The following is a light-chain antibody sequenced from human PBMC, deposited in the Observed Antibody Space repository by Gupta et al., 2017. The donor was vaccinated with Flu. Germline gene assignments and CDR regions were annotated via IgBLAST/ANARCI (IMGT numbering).Light chain of an antibody. CDR3: QQYYTYPYT. V-gene: IGKV1-5*03. CDR2: RVS. Sequence: PSSLSTSVGDRVTITCRASQSIGRWLAWYQQRPGKAPSILIYRVSTLNTDVSSRFSGSGSGTAFTLTITSLQPDDSGVYYCQQYYTYPYTFGQGTKLEIK. CDR1: QSIGRW. J-gene: IGKJ2*01.